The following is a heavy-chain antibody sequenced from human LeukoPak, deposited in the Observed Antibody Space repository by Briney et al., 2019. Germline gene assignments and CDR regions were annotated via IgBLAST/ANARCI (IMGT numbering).Heavy chain of an antibody. J-gene: IGHJ5*02. Sequence: SETLSLTCTVSCGSISSYYGSWIRQPQGEGLEWIGYIYYSGSTNYNPSLKSRVTISVDTSKNQFSLKLSSVTAADTAVYYCARGGDLGYCRSTSCSNWFDPWGQGTLVTVSS. CDR1: CGSISSYY. CDR2: IYYSGST. D-gene: IGHD2-2*01. V-gene: IGHV4-59*01. CDR3: ARGGDLGYCRSTSCSNWFDP.